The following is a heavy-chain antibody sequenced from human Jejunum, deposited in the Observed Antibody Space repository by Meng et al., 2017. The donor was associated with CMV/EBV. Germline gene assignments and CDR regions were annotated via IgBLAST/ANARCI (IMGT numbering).Heavy chain of an antibody. V-gene: IGHV3-7*01. CDR1: GFTFNNSW. D-gene: IGHD1-14*01. J-gene: IGHJ4*02. Sequence: SCGACGFTFNNSWMSWVRQAPGKGLEWVANIKYDESEKYYVDSVKGRFTISRDNTKNLVFLQMNSLRVEDTAVYYCTTWRTPGYWGQGTLVTVSS. CDR2: IKYDESEK. CDR3: TTWRTPGY.